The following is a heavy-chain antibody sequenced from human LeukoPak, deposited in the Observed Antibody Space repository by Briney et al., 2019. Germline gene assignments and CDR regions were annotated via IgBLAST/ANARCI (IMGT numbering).Heavy chain of an antibody. Sequence: ASVKVSCKASGYTFTSYAMHWVRQAPGQRLEWMGWINAGNGNTKYSQKFQGRVTMTRNTSISTAYMELSSLRSEDTAVYYCARKFGQLRFLEWLTPHYFGMDVWGQGTTVTVSS. CDR3: ARKFGQLRFLEWLTPHYFGMDV. V-gene: IGHV1-3*01. D-gene: IGHD3-3*01. CDR2: INAGNGNT. CDR1: GYTFTSYA. J-gene: IGHJ6*02.